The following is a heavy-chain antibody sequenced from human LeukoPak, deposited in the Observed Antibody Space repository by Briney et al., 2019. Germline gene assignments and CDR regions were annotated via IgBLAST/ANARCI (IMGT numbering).Heavy chain of an antibody. CDR2: VYGGGNT. CDR3: VRERFGAIVEN. V-gene: IGHV3-53*01. D-gene: IGHD5-24*01. Sequence: GGSLRLSCAASGFTVANDRMSWVRQAPGKGLEWVSTVYGGGNTAYADSVKGRFTISRDTSKNALLLQMNSLRAEDTALYFCVRERFGAIVENWGQGALVIVSS. CDR1: GFTVANDR. J-gene: IGHJ4*02.